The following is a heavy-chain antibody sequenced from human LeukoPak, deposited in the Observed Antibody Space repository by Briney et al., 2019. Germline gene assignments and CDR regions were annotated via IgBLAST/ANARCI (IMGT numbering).Heavy chain of an antibody. CDR3: AKIVGYGSEYYYYYMDV. D-gene: IGHD3-10*01. CDR1: GGSISSSSYY. Sequence: SETLSLTCTVSGGSISSSSYYWGWIRQPPGKGLEWIGTIYYSGRTSYNPSLKSRVTISVDTSKNQFSLNLRSMTAADTAVYYCAKIVGYGSEYYYYYMDVWGKGTTVTVSS. V-gene: IGHV4-39*07. CDR2: IYYSGRT. J-gene: IGHJ6*03.